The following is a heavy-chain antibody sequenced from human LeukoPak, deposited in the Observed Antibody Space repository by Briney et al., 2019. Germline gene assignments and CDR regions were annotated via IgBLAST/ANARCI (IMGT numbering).Heavy chain of an antibody. Sequence: GRSLRLSCAASGFTFSDHYMYWARQAPGKGLEWVGRTRNKANSYTTEYAASVKGRVTISRDDSKNSLYLQMNSLKTEDTAVYYCARYTAHDTFDIWGQGTMVTVSS. CDR3: ARYTAHDTFDI. J-gene: IGHJ3*02. CDR2: TRNKANSYTT. D-gene: IGHD3-16*02. V-gene: IGHV3-72*01. CDR1: GFTFSDHY.